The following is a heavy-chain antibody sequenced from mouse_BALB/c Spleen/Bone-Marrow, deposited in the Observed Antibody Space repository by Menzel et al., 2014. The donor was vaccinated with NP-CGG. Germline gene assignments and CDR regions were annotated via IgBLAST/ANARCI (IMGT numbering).Heavy chain of an antibody. Sequence: DVMLVESGGGLVQPGGSLKLSCAASGFTFSSYGMSWVRQIPDKSLELVATINSNGGSTYYPDSVKGRFTIARDNAKNTQYLQMSSLKSEDTAMYCCGRIWAYYAMDYWGQGTSVTVSS. D-gene: IGHD4-1*01. V-gene: IGHV5-6-3*01. J-gene: IGHJ4*01. CDR2: INSNGGST. CDR1: GFTFSSYG. CDR3: GRIWAYYAMDY.